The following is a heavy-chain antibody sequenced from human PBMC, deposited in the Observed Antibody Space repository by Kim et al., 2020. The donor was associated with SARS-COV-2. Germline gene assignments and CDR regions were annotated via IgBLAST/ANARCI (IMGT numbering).Heavy chain of an antibody. CDR3: LGGYYFDY. D-gene: IGHD2-15*01. CDR1: GYTFTRDS. V-gene: IGHV1-3*01. J-gene: IGHJ4*02. CDR2: IDCGDGYT. Sequence: ASVKVSCKTSGYTFTRDSIHWVRQAPGQGLEWMGAIDCGDGYTKYSEKFQGRVTFTRDTSASTAYMELSGLGSEDSAVFYCLGGYYFDYWGQGTPVTVSS.